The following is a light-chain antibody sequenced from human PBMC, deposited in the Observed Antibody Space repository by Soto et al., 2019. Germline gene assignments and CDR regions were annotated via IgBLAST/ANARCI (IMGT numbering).Light chain of an antibody. Sequence: QSALTQPPSVSGAPGQTVTISCTGSSSNVGTQSVHWYQHLPGAAPKVLIYANNGRPSGVPDRFSVSKSGTSASLAITGLQAEDEAYYYCQSYDSNVNGLYAFGTGTKVTVL. CDR3: QSYDSNVNGLYA. CDR1: SSNVGTQS. J-gene: IGLJ1*01. V-gene: IGLV1-40*01. CDR2: ANN.